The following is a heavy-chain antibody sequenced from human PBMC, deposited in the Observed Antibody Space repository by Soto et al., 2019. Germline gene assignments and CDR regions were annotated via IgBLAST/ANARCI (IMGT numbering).Heavy chain of an antibody. J-gene: IGHJ3*02. CDR2: IKQDGSEK. D-gene: IGHD2-8*01. V-gene: IGHV3-7*01. CDR1: GFTFSIYW. Sequence: GGSLRLSCAASGFTFSIYWMSWVRQAPGKGLEWVANIKQDGSEKYYVDSVKGRFTISRDNAKNSLYLQMNSLRAEDTAVYYCARVRLGYCTNGVCPDAFDIWGQGTMVTVSS. CDR3: ARVRLGYCTNGVCPDAFDI.